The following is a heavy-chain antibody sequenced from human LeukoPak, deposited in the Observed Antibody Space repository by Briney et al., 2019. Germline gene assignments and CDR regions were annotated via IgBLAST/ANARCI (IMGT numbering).Heavy chain of an antibody. CDR2: IKSKTDGGTT. CDR1: GFTFSNAW. J-gene: IGHJ4*02. Sequence: RSGGSLRLSCAASGFTFSNAWMSWVRQAPGKGLEWVGRIKSKTDGGTTDYAAPVKGRFTISRDDSKNTLYLQMNSLKTEDTAVYYCTTDRYYDSSGYYYVTTTFDYWGQGTLVTVSS. D-gene: IGHD3-22*01. CDR3: TTDRYYDSSGYYYVTTTFDY. V-gene: IGHV3-15*01.